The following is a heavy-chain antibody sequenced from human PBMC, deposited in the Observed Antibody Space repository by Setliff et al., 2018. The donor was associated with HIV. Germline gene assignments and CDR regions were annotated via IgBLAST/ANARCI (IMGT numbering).Heavy chain of an antibody. Sequence: SETLSLTCTISGGSFGVYRWSWIRQSAGRGLEWIGSIDSSGTTDYKPSLKGRVAISVDTSRNQFSLRVTSVTAADTDVYFCARDRHSSGLGSYGPWGPGILVTVSS. D-gene: IGHD3-10*01. CDR3: ARDRHSSGLGSYGP. V-gene: IGHV4-4*07. J-gene: IGHJ5*02. CDR2: IDSSGTT. CDR1: GGSFGVYR.